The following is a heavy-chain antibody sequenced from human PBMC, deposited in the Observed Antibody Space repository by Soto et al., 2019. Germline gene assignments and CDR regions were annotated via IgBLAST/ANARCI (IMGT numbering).Heavy chain of an antibody. D-gene: IGHD6-19*01. Sequence: EVQLVESGGGLVQPGGSLRLSCAASGFTFSSYWMSWVRQAPGKGLEWVANIKQDGSEKYYVDSVKGRFTISRDNAKKSLHLQMNSLRAEDTAVYYCARDSFVGAVADPFDYWGQGTLVTVSS. J-gene: IGHJ4*02. CDR1: GFTFSSYW. CDR3: ARDSFVGAVADPFDY. V-gene: IGHV3-7*03. CDR2: IKQDGSEK.